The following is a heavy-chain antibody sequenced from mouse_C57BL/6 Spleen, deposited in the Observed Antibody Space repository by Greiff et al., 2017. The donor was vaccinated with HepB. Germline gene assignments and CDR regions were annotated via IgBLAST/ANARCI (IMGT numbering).Heavy chain of an antibody. D-gene: IGHD1-1*02. CDR2: IYPGDGDT. V-gene: IGHV1-82*01. CDR1: GYAFSSSW. CDR3: ARRDYDYYAMDY. J-gene: IGHJ4*01. Sequence: QVQLQQSGPELVKPGASVKISCKASGYAFSSSWMNWVKQRPGKGLEWIGRIYPGDGDTNYNGKFKGKATLTEDKSSSTAYMQLSSLTSEDSAVYFCARRDYDYYAMDYWGQGTSVTVSS.